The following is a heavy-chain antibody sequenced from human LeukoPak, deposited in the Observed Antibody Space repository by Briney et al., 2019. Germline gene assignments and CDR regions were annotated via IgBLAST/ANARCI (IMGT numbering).Heavy chain of an antibody. Sequence: KPSETLSLTCAVYGGSFSGYYWSWIRQPPGKGLEWIGEINHSGSTNYNPSLKSRVTISVDTSKNQFSLKLSSVTAADTAVYYCAREDPDDSSGYYFRWGQGTLVTVSS. D-gene: IGHD3-22*01. CDR3: AREDPDDSSGYYFR. CDR1: GGSFSGYY. V-gene: IGHV4-34*01. J-gene: IGHJ4*02. CDR2: INHSGST.